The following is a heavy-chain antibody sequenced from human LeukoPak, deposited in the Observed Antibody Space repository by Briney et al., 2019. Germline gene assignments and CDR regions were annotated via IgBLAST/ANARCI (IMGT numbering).Heavy chain of an antibody. CDR1: GASTSSNSFY. D-gene: IGHD4-23*01. CDR3: ARGPLRWYPYGPDY. V-gene: IGHV4-39*07. J-gene: IGHJ4*02. Sequence: SETLSLTCSVSGASTSSNSFYWGWIRLPPGKGLEWIGNIYYSGSAYYNPSLKSRVTISVDTSKNQFSLRLTSVTDADTALYYCARGPLRWYPYGPDYWGQGTLVTVSS. CDR2: IYYSGSA.